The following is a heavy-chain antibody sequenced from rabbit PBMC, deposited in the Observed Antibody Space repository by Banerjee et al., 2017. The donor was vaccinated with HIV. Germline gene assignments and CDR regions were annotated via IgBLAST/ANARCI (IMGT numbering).Heavy chain of an antibody. CDR3: ARADIVIVVDDPYYLNL. CDR1: GFDFSSYY. Sequence: QLKETGGGLVQPGGSLTLSCKGSGFDFSSYYMSWVRQAPGKGLEWIGIIYAAKGNTDYASWVNGRFTISSDNAQNTVDLQMNSLTAADTATYFCARADIVIVVDDPYYLNLWGQGTLVTVS. V-gene: IGHV1S7*01. CDR2: IYAAKGNT. J-gene: IGHJ4*01. D-gene: IGHD1-1*01.